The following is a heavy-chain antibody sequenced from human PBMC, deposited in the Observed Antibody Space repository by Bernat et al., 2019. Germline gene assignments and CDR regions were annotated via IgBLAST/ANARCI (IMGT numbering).Heavy chain of an antibody. CDR2: IYYSGST. Sequence: QLQLQESGPGLVKPSETLSLTCTVSGGSISSSSYYWGWIRQPPGKGLEWIGSIYYSGSTYYNPSLKSRVTISVDTTKNQFALKLSSVTAADTAVYYCASSYYYGSGSYLDIWGQGKMVTVSS. J-gene: IGHJ3*02. CDR1: GGSISSSSYY. D-gene: IGHD3-10*01. V-gene: IGHV4-39*01. CDR3: ASSYYYGSGSYLDI.